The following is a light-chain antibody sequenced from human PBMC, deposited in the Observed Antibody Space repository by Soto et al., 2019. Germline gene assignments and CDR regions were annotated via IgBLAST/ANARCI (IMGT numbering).Light chain of an antibody. J-gene: IGKJ2*01. Sequence: DIVMTQSPATLSVSPGERATLSCRASQSVSSNLVWYQQKPGQAPRLLIYGASTRATGIPARFSGSGSGTEFTLTISSLQSEDFAVYYCQQYNSWPPMYTFGQGTKLEIK. CDR3: QQYNSWPPMYT. V-gene: IGKV3D-15*01. CDR1: QSVSSN. CDR2: GAS.